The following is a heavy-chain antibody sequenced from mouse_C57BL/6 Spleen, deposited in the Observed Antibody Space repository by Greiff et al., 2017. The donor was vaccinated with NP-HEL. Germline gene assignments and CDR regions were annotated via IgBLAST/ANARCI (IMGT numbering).Heavy chain of an antibody. CDR3: ERSGYGSREGADWYFDV. D-gene: IGHD1-1*01. CDR2: IDPNSGGT. CDR1: GYTFTSYW. V-gene: IGHV1-72*01. Sequence: VQLQQPGAELVKPGASVKLSCKASGYTFTSYWMHWVKQRPGRGLEWIGRIDPNSGGTKYNEKFKSKATLTVDKPSSTAYMQLSSLTSEDSAVYNCERSGYGSREGADWYFDVWGTGTTVTVSS. J-gene: IGHJ1*03.